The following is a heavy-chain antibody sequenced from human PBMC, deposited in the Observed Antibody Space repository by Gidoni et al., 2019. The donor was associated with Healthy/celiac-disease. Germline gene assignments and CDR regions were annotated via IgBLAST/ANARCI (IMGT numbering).Heavy chain of an antibody. V-gene: IGHV3-21*01. D-gene: IGHD3-3*01. Sequence: EVQLVESGGGMVKPGGSLRLSCAASGFTSSSYSMNWVRQAPGKGRKWVSAISSSSSYIYYADSVKGRFTISRDIAKNSLYLQMNSLRAEDTAVYYCARGSPEPFLEWLPREGAFDIWGQGTMVTVSS. J-gene: IGHJ3*02. CDR1: GFTSSSYS. CDR3: ARGSPEPFLEWLPREGAFDI. CDR2: ISSSSSYI.